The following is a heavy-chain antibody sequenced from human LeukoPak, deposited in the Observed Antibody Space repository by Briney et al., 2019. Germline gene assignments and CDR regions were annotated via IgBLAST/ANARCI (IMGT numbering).Heavy chain of an antibody. J-gene: IGHJ4*02. CDR3: ARVPRTTVTDPFDY. V-gene: IGHV4-30-4*01. CDR2: IYYSGST. D-gene: IGHD4-17*01. Sequence: PSQTLSLTCTVYGCSISSGDYYWSWVPQPPGKGLEWIGYIYYSGSTYYNPSLKSRVTISVDTSKNQFSLKLSSVTAADTAVYYCARVPRTTVTDPFDYWGQGTLVTVSS. CDR1: GCSISSGDYY.